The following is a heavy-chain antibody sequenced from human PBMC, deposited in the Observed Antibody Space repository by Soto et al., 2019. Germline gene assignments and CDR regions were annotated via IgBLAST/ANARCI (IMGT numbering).Heavy chain of an antibody. CDR2: IIPIFGTA. V-gene: IGHV1-69*13. CDR1: GGTFSSYA. D-gene: IGHD4-17*01. Sequence: SVKVSCKASGGTFSSYAISWVRQAPGQGLEWMGGIIPIFGTANYAQKFQGRVTITADESTSTAYMELSSLRSEDTAVYYCARHNYGQNWFDPWGQGTLVTVSS. CDR3: ARHNYGQNWFDP. J-gene: IGHJ5*02.